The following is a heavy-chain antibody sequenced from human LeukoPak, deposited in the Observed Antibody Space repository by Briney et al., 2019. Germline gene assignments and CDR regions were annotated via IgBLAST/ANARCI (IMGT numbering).Heavy chain of an antibody. Sequence: ASVKVSCKVSGYTLTELSMHWVRQAPGKGLEWMGGFDPEDGETIYAQKFQGRVTMTEDTSTDTAYMELSSLRSEDTAVYYCATIAEVGYCSSTSCSTDYWGQGTLVTVSS. D-gene: IGHD2-2*03. CDR2: FDPEDGET. CDR3: ATIAEVGYCSSTSCSTDY. J-gene: IGHJ4*02. V-gene: IGHV1-24*01. CDR1: GYTLTELS.